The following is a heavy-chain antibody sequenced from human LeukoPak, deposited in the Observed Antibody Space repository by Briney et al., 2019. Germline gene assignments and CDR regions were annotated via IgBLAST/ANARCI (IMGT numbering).Heavy chain of an antibody. CDR3: ARARTRIAAQWRNWFDP. CDR1: GYTFTSYG. D-gene: IGHD6-6*01. Sequence: ASVKVSCKASGYTFTSYGISWVRQAPGQGLEWMGWISAYNGNTNYAQKLQGRVTMTTDTSTSTAYMELRSLRSDDTAVYYCARARTRIAAQWRNWFDPWGQGTLVTVSS. CDR2: ISAYNGNT. V-gene: IGHV1-18*01. J-gene: IGHJ5*02.